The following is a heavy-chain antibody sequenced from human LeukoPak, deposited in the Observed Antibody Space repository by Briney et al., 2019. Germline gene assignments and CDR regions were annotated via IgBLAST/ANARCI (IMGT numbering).Heavy chain of an antibody. D-gene: IGHD6-19*01. CDR3: ARERVRIAVAGTLFDY. CDR1: GDSISSGSYY. V-gene: IGHV4-61*02. Sequence: SETLSLTCTVSGDSISSGSYYWSWIRQPAGKGLEWIGRIYTSGSTNYNPSLKSRVTISVVTSKNQFSLKLSSVTAADTAVYYCARERVRIAVAGTLFDYWGQGTLVTVSS. J-gene: IGHJ4*02. CDR2: IYTSGST.